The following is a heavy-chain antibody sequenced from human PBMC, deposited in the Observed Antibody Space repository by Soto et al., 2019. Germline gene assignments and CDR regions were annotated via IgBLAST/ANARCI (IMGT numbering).Heavy chain of an antibody. CDR1: GFTFKESA. D-gene: IGHD6-19*01. CDR2: ISDTGAST. J-gene: IGHJ4*02. CDR3: ANGRGSGWAWYFDN. V-gene: IGHV3-23*01. Sequence: EVRLLEAGGGLKQPGGSLRLSCAASGFTFKESAMNWVRQAPGKWLEWVASISDTGASTWYAESVRGRLSISRDNSKNTLYLQMNSLRGEDTAVYYCANGRGSGWAWYFDNWGQGTLVTVSS.